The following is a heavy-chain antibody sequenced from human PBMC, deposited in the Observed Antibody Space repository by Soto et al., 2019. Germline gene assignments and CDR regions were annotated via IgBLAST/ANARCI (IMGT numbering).Heavy chain of an antibody. V-gene: IGHV2-26*04. D-gene: IGHD6-13*01. J-gene: IGHJ5*02. CDR1: GFSLSNAGLG. Sequence: QVTVKESGPVLVKPTETLTLTCTVSGFSLSNAGLGVSWIRQPPGKALEWLAHIFSNDEKSYSTSLKSRLTLSKDTSKSQVVLTMTNMDPVDTATYYCASTYTTSWYWFDPGGQGTLVTVSS. CDR3: ASTYTTSWYWFDP. CDR2: IFSNDEK.